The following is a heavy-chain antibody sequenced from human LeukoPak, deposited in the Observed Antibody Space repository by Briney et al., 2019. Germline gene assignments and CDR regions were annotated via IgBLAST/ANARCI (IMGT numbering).Heavy chain of an antibody. Sequence: SETLSLTCTVSGGSISSYYWSWIRQPPGKGLEWIGYIYYSGSTNYNPSLKSRVTISVDTSKNQFSLKLSSVTAADTAVYYCARDQGYSGSIDAFDIWGQGTMVTVSS. D-gene: IGHD1-26*01. V-gene: IGHV4-59*01. CDR1: GGSISSYY. CDR3: ARDQGYSGSIDAFDI. CDR2: IYYSGST. J-gene: IGHJ3*02.